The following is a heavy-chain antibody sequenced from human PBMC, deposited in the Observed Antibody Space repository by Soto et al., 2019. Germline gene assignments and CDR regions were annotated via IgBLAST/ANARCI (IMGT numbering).Heavy chain of an antibody. Sequence: PAWSLRLACPGPRFTCGCCWMQYVRQAPGKGLVWVSDINVDGTETWYADSVKGRFTISRDNDKKTLYLHMTGLRVDDTGVYYCARDKEVLLTNYGMAVWGQGTTVTVSS. CDR3: ARDKEVLLTNYGMAV. CDR1: RFTCGCCW. CDR2: INVDGTET. J-gene: IGHJ6*02. V-gene: IGHV3-74*01.